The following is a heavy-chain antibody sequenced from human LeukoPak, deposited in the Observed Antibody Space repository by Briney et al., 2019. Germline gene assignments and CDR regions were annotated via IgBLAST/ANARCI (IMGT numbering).Heavy chain of an antibody. CDR1: GFTFSSYS. CDR3: ARDIVGARGDDAFDI. V-gene: IGHV3-48*01. Sequence: GGSLRLSCAASGFTFSSYSMTWVRQAPGKGLEWVSYISSSSSTIYYADSVKGRFTISRDNAKNSLYLQMNSLRAEDTAVYYCARDIVGARGDDAFDIWGQGTMVTVSS. D-gene: IGHD1-26*01. J-gene: IGHJ3*02. CDR2: ISSSSSTI.